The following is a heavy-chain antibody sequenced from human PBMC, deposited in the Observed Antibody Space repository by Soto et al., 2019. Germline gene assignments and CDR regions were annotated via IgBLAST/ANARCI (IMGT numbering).Heavy chain of an antibody. D-gene: IGHD3-10*01. Sequence: TLSLTCTFSGGSISSGGYYWSWIRQHPGTGLEWIGYIYYSGSTYYNPSLKSRVTISVDTSRNQFSLKLSSVTAADTAVYYCAREKGTLWFGELNWFDPWGQGTLVTVSS. V-gene: IGHV4-31*03. CDR1: GGSISSGGYY. CDR3: AREKGTLWFGELNWFDP. CDR2: IYYSGST. J-gene: IGHJ5*02.